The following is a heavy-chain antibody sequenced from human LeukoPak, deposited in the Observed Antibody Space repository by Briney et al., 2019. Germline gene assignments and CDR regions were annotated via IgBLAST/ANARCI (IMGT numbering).Heavy chain of an antibody. D-gene: IGHD4-17*01. J-gene: IGHJ6*02. Sequence: SETLSLTCTVSGGSISVYYWNWVRQPPGKGLEWLGYIYGGGSSSYNPSPESRVTISAGRSNDHFSLQLTYVTAADAATYFCSGGHTVRGLDVWGRGTTITVSS. V-gene: IGHV4-4*08. CDR2: IYGGGSS. CDR1: GGSISVYY. CDR3: SGGHTVRGLDV.